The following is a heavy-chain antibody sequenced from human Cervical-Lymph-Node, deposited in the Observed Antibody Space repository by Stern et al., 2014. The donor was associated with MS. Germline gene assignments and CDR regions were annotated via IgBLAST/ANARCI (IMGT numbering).Heavy chain of an antibody. D-gene: IGHD5-24*01. CDR2: IFPGGSDT. J-gene: IGHJ5*02. Sequence: EVQLVESGAEVKKPGDSLKISCKASRDSFTHYWIGWVRQMPGKGLEWMGIIFPGGSDTKYSPSFDGQVTFPVDRSPSTAYLQWSSLKASDTAIYYCARHHGHSPTPFDAWGQGTRVTVSS. CDR1: RDSFTHYW. V-gene: IGHV5-51*01. CDR3: ARHHGHSPTPFDA.